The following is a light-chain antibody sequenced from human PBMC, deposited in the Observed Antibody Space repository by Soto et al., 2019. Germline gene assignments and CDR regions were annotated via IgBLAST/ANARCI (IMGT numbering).Light chain of an antibody. CDR1: QSVSSSY. Sequence: EIVLTQSPGTLSLSPGERATLSCRASQSVSSSYLAWYQQKPRQAPRLLIYGASSRATGIPDRFSGSGAVTAFTLTISRLEPEEFAVYYCQQYGSSPLTFGGGTKVEIK. J-gene: IGKJ4*01. V-gene: IGKV3-20*01. CDR3: QQYGSSPLT. CDR2: GAS.